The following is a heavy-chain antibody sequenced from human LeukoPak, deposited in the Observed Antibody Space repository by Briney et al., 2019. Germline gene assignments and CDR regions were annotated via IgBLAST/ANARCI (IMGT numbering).Heavy chain of an antibody. Sequence: SETLSLTCTVSGGSISSSSYYWGWIRQPPGKGLEWIGSIYYSGSIYYNPSLKSRVTISVDTSKNQFSLKLSSVTAADTAVYYCARVSVVVVYYFDYWGQGTLVTVSS. CDR2: IYYSGSI. CDR3: ARVSVVVVYYFDY. V-gene: IGHV4-39*07. J-gene: IGHJ4*02. D-gene: IGHD2-15*01. CDR1: GGSISSSSYY.